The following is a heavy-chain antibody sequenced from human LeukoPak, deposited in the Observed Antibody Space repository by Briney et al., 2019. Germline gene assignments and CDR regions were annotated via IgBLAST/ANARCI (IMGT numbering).Heavy chain of an antibody. D-gene: IGHD6-19*01. CDR3: ARDYSSGWDDAFDI. V-gene: IGHV3-48*03. CDR2: ISSSGSTI. J-gene: IGHJ3*02. CDR1: GFTFSSYE. Sequence: GGSLRLSCAASGFTFSSYEMNWVRQAPGKGLEWVSYISSSGSTIYYADSVKGRFTISRDNAKNSLYLQMNSLRADDTGVYYWARDYSSGWDDAFDIWGQGTMVTVSS.